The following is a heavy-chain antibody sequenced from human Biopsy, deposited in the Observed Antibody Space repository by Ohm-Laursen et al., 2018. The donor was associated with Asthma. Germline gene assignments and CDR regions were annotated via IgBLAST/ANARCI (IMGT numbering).Heavy chain of an antibody. V-gene: IGHV3-23*01. J-gene: IGHJ4*02. CDR2: ISGSGGST. CDR1: GFTFSSYA. D-gene: IGHD2-15*01. CDR3: AKAREDIVVVVAVSDS. Sequence: SLRLSCTASGFTFSSYAMSWVRQPPGKGLEWVSAISGSGGSTYYADSVKGRSTISRDNSKNTLHLQMNSLRAEDTAVYYCAKAREDIVVVVAVSDSWGQGTLVTVSS.